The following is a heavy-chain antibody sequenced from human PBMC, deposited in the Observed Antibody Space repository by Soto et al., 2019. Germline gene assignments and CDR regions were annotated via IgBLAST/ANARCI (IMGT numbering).Heavy chain of an antibody. J-gene: IGHJ5*01. CDR1: GFTFSNYA. CDR2: LSASGGHT. D-gene: IGHD2-2*01. V-gene: IGHV3-23*01. Sequence: PGGSLRLSCAGSGFTFSNYAMSWVRQAPGKGLEWVSTLSASGGHTDYADSVKGRFTISRDNSKNTMYLQMISLRAEDTAVYYCAKLPSSMMPTWFDYWRQGTLVTVS. CDR3: AKLPSSMMPTWFDY.